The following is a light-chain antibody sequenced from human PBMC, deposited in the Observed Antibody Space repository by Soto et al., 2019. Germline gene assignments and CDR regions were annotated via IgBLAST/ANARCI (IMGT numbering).Light chain of an antibody. CDR2: DAS. CDR1: QIVSGNY. Sequence: EIVMTQSPGTLSLSPGEAATLSCRASQIVSGNYLAWYQQKPGQSPRLVIYDASSRATGIPDRFSGSGSGTDFTLTISRLEPEDFAVYFCYQYDSSPCTFGQGTKVDIK. CDR3: YQYDSSPCT. V-gene: IGKV3-20*01. J-gene: IGKJ1*01.